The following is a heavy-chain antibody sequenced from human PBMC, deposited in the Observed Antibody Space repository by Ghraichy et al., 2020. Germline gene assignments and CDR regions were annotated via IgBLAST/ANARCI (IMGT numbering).Heavy chain of an antibody. CDR1: GYTFTSYG. CDR2: ISAYNGNT. V-gene: IGHV1-18*04. CDR3: ARDAPLLWFGESNPIFDY. J-gene: IGHJ4*02. D-gene: IGHD3-10*01. Sequence: ASVKVSCKASGYTFTSYGISWVRQAPGQGLEWMGWISAYNGNTNYAQKLQGRVTMTTDTSTSTAYMELRSLRSDDTAVYYCARDAPLLWFGESNPIFDYWGQGTLVTVSS.